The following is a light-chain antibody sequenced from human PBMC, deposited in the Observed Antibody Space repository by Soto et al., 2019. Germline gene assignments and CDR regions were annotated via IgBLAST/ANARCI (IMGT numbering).Light chain of an antibody. J-gene: IGLJ2*01. V-gene: IGLV2-11*01. CDR3: CAYGGNTLL. CDR1: RSDVGTYNY. CDR2: DVS. Sequence: QSVLAQPRSVSGSPGQSVTFSCTGTRSDVGTYNYVSWYQQHPGKAPKVMIFDVSKRPSGVPDRFSGSKSGNTASLTISGLQADDEADYYCCAYGGNTLLFGGGTQLTVL.